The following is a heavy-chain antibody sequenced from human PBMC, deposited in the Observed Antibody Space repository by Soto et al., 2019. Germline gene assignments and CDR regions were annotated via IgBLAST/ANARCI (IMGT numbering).Heavy chain of an antibody. D-gene: IGHD4-17*01. Sequence: ASVKVSCKASGGTFSSYAISWVRQAPGQGLEWMGWINVYNGNTNYAQKLQGRVTMTTDTSTSTAYMELRSLRSDDTAVYYCARDLSYGGWFDPWGQGTLVTVSS. CDR1: GGTFSSYA. CDR3: ARDLSYGGWFDP. CDR2: INVYNGNT. V-gene: IGHV1-18*01. J-gene: IGHJ5*02.